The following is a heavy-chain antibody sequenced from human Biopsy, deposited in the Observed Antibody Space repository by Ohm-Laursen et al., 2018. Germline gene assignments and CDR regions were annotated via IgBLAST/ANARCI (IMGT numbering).Heavy chain of an antibody. V-gene: IGHV1-69*06. CDR2: IMSLYNTT. D-gene: IGHD5-12*01. CDR1: GYTLTSYY. J-gene: IGHJ2*01. CDR3: ARGLGGYDYWYFDL. Sequence: ASVKVSCKASGYTLTSYYIHWVRQAPGQGLQWMGGIMSLYNTTNYAQKFWDRITVTADKSTNSVHMTLSSLTSEDTAVYFCARGLGGYDYWYFDLWGRGTLVIVSS.